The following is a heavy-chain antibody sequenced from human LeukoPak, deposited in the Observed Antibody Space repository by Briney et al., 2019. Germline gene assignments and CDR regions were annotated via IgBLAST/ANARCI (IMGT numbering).Heavy chain of an antibody. CDR2: IFTSGIA. CDR3: AREISGTYYNPLGYMDV. Sequence: SETLSLTCTVSGGSIGIYYWNWIRQPAGKGLEWIGRIFTSGIANYNPSLKSRVTMSVDTSKNQFSLNLSSVTAADTAVYYCAREISGTYYNPLGYMDVWGKGTTVTISS. J-gene: IGHJ6*03. CDR1: GGSIGIYY. D-gene: IGHD3-10*01. V-gene: IGHV4-4*07.